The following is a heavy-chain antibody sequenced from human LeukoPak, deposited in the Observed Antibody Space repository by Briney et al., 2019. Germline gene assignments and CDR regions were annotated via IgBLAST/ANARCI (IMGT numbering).Heavy chain of an antibody. J-gene: IGHJ5*02. CDR1: GGSISSYY. CDR2: IYISGST. Sequence: SETLSLTCTVSGGSISSYYWSWIRQPAGKGLEWIGRIYISGSTNYNPSLKSRLTMSVDTSKNQFSLNLSSVTAADTAIYYCAREDRRAAAGLYNWFDPWGQGTLVTVSS. D-gene: IGHD6-13*01. V-gene: IGHV4-4*07. CDR3: AREDRRAAAGLYNWFDP.